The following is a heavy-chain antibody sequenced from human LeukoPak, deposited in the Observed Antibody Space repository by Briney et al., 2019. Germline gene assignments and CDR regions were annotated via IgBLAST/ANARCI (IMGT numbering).Heavy chain of an antibody. CDR3: ARRRVVRGVISYMDV. D-gene: IGHD3-10*01. J-gene: IGHJ6*03. CDR1: GGSISSSSYY. V-gene: IGHV4-39*01. Sequence: PSQTLSLACTVSGGSISSSSYYWAWIRQPPGKGLKWIGSIFYSASTYYNPSLKSRVTISVDTSKNQFSLKLSPVTAADTAVYYCARRRVVRGVISYMDVWGKGTTVTISS. CDR2: IFYSAST.